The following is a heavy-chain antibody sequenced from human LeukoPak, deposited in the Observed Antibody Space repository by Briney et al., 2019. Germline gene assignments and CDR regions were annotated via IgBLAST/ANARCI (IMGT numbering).Heavy chain of an antibody. V-gene: IGHV4-59*08. CDR2: IFYTGGT. Sequence: GSLRLSCAASGFTFSDYYMSWIRQAPGKGLEWVGYIFYTGGTNYNPSLKSRVTISEDTSKNQFSLKVSSVTAADTAVYYCARIYDSSDYSTYYFDYWGQGTLVTVSS. CDR3: ARIYDSSDYSTYYFDY. J-gene: IGHJ4*02. CDR1: GFTFSDYY. D-gene: IGHD3-22*01.